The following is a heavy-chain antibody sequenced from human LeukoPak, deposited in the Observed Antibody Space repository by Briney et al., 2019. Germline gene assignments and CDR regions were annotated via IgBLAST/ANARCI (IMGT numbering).Heavy chain of an antibody. CDR2: IYYSGST. CDR3: AREDWNYNYYYYYMDV. Sequence: SETLSLTCTVSGGSISSGDYYWSWIRQPPGKGLEWIGYIYYSGSTYYNPSLKSRVTISVDTPKNQFSLKLSSVTAADTAVYYCAREDWNYNYYYYYMDVWGKGTTVTVSS. D-gene: IGHD1-7*01. V-gene: IGHV4-30-4*01. J-gene: IGHJ6*03. CDR1: GGSISSGDYY.